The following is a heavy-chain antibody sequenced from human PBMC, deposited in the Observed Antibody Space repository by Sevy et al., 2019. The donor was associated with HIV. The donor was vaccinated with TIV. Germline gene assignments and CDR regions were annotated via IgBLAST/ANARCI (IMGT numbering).Heavy chain of an antibody. CDR1: GGSISSYY. J-gene: IGHJ4*02. Sequence: SETRSLTCTVSGGSISSYYWSWIRQPPGKGLEWIGYIYYSGSTNYNPSLKSRVTISVDTSKNQFSLKLSSVTAADTAVYYCAVSTYYYDSSGYPVFYFDYWGQETLVTVSS. CDR3: AVSTYYYDSSGYPVFYFDY. CDR2: IYYSGST. D-gene: IGHD3-22*01. V-gene: IGHV4-59*01.